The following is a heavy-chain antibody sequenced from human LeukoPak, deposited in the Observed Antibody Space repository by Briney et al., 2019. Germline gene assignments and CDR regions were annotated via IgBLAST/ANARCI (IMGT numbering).Heavy chain of an antibody. Sequence: ASVKVSCKASGYTFTGYYMHWVRQAPGQGLEWMGWINPNSGGTNYAQKFQGRVTMTRDTYISTAYMELSRLRSDDTAVYYCARGSYYFHYYYYYGMDVGGQGTTVTVS. D-gene: IGHD1-26*01. V-gene: IGHV1-2*02. J-gene: IGHJ6*02. CDR2: INPNSGGT. CDR3: ARGSYYFHYYYYYGMDV. CDR1: GYTFTGYY.